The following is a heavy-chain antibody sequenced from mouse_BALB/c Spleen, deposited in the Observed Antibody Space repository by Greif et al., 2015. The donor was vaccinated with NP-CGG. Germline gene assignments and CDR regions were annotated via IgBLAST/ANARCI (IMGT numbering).Heavy chain of an antibody. CDR3: ARGNGSYAMDY. CDR2: ILPGSGST. J-gene: IGHJ4*01. Sequence: VQLQQSGAEPMKPGASVKISCKATGYTFSSYWIEWVKQRPGHGLEWIGEILPGSGSTNYNEKFKGKATFTADTSSNTAYMQLSSLTSEDSAVYYCARGNGSYAMDYWGQGTSVTVSS. D-gene: IGHD2-2*01. CDR1: GYTFSSYW. V-gene: IGHV1-9*01.